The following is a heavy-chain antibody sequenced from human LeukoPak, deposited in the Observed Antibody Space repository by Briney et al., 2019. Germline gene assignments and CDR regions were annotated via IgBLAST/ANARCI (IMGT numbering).Heavy chain of an antibody. CDR1: GFIFDDHG. J-gene: IGHJ1*01. D-gene: IGHD6-13*01. V-gene: IGHV3-9*01. CDR3: AKAVAAAEEYFQH. Sequence: PGGSLRLSCAASGFIFDDHGMHWVRHAPGKGLEWVSGISWSSGIIGYADSVKGRFTISRDNSKNTLYLQMNSLRAEDTAVYYCAKAVAAAEEYFQHWGQGTLVTVSS. CDR2: ISWSSGII.